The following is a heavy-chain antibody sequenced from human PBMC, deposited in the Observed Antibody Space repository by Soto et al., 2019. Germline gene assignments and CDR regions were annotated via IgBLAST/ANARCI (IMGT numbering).Heavy chain of an antibody. Sequence: PGGSLRLSCTASGFTFGDYAMSWFRQAPGKGLEWVGFIRSKAYGGTTEYAASVKGRFTISRDDSKSIAYLQMNSLKTEDTAVYYCTRDSIGGGYGDYDYWGQGTLVTVSS. CDR1: GFTFGDYA. CDR2: IRSKAYGGTT. CDR3: TRDSIGGGYGDYDY. D-gene: IGHD4-17*01. J-gene: IGHJ4*02. V-gene: IGHV3-49*03.